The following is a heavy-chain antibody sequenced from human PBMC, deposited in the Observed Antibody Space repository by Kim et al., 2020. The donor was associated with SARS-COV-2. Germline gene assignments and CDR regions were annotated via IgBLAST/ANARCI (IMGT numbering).Heavy chain of an antibody. Sequence: GESLKISCKGSGYSFTSYWISWVRQMPGKGLEWMGRIDPSDSYTNYSPSFQGHVTISADKSISTAYLQWSSLKASDTAMYYCARSHHYYDSSGYRHNDYWGQGTLVTVSS. V-gene: IGHV5-10-1*01. CDR3: ARSHHYYDSSGYRHNDY. J-gene: IGHJ4*02. CDR2: IDPSDSYT. D-gene: IGHD3-22*01. CDR1: GYSFTSYW.